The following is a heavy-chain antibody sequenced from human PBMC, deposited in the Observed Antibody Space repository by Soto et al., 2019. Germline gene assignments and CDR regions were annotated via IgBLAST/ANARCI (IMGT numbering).Heavy chain of an antibody. CDR1: GFSFSISP. CDR2: ISYDGTNK. J-gene: IGHJ4*02. CDR3: ARDPKTSGAQNWAFNYFDS. Sequence: PGGSLRLSCAASGFSFSISPMHWVRQAPGKGPEWVALISYDGTNKFYADSVKGRFTISRDNSKSTLYLQVDSLRPEDAAVYYCARDPKTSGAQNWAFNYFDSWGQGTLVTVSS. V-gene: IGHV3-30-3*01. D-gene: IGHD7-27*01.